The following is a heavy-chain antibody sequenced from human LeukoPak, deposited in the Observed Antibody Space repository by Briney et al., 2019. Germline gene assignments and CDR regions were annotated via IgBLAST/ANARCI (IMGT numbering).Heavy chain of an antibody. CDR1: GGSFSGHY. Sequence: SEILSLTCAVYGGSFSGHYWSWIRKPPGKGLEWIGEINHSGSTNYNPSLKSRVTISVDTSKNQFSLRLSSVTAADTAVYYCAKGPNCTKGVCYPSDNWGQGTLVTVSS. CDR2: INHSGST. V-gene: IGHV4-34*01. CDR3: AKGPNCTKGVCYPSDN. D-gene: IGHD2-8*01. J-gene: IGHJ4*02.